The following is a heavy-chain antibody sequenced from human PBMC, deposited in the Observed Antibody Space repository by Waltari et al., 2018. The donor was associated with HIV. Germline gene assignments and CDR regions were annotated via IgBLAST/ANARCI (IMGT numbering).Heavy chain of an antibody. CDR3: ARDWAIFGVVPSRYYGMDV. J-gene: IGHJ6*02. Sequence: QVQLVQSGAEVKKPGASVKVSCKASGYTFTSYYMHWVRQAPGQGLEWMGIINPSGGSTSYAQKFQGRVTMTRDTSTSTVYMELSSLRSEDTAVYYCARDWAIFGVVPSRYYGMDVWGQGTTVTVSS. CDR1: GYTFTSYY. CDR2: INPSGGST. D-gene: IGHD3-3*01. V-gene: IGHV1-46*01.